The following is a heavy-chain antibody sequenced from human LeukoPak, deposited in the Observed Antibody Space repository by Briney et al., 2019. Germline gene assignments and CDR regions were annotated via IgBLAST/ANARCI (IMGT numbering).Heavy chain of an antibody. CDR2: ISSSGSTI. CDR3: AKLLSGYCSRTSCLNWFDP. D-gene: IGHD2-2*01. Sequence: PGGSLRLSCAASGSTFSSYEMNWVRQAPGKGLEWVSYISSSGSTIYYADSVKGRFTISRDNAKNSLYLQMNSLRAEDTAVYYCAKLLSGYCSRTSCLNWFDPWGQGTLVTVSS. V-gene: IGHV3-48*03. J-gene: IGHJ5*02. CDR1: GSTFSSYE.